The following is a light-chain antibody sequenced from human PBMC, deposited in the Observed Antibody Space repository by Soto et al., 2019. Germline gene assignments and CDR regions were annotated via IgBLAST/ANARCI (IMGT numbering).Light chain of an antibody. V-gene: IGKV3-15*01. CDR1: QSVSSN. CDR2: AAS. J-gene: IGKJ1*01. Sequence: EIVMTQSPATLSLSPGERASLSCRAIQSVSSNVAWYQQKRGQAPRLLIYAASTRATGIPTRFSGSGSGTEFTLTISSLQSEDFAVYYCQQYTEWPPWTFGQGTKVDIK. CDR3: QQYTEWPPWT.